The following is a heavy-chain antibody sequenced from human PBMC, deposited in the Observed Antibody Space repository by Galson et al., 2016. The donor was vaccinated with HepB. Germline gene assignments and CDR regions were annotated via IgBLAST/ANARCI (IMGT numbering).Heavy chain of an antibody. V-gene: IGHV3-7*01. CDR3: ARDLMSPYNWFDP. Sequence: SLRLSCAASGFMFSTYWMTWVRQAPGKGLEWVANINQDGSEKYHVDSVKGRFTISRDNAKNTLYLQMNSLRAEDTAVYYCARDLMSPYNWFDPWGQGALVTVSS. CDR1: GFMFSTYW. CDR2: INQDGSEK. J-gene: IGHJ5*02.